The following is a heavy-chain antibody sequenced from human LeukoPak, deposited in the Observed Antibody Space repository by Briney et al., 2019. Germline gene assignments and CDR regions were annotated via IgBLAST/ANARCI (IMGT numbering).Heavy chain of an antibody. D-gene: IGHD1-26*01. CDR2: IFPSDSDT. Sequence: KGGESLKISCKGSGYSFTSYWIGWVRQMPGKGLEWMGIIFPSDSDTRYSPSFQGQVTISVGKSISTAYLQWSSLKASDTAMYYCARRRSGSYIDYWGQGTLVTVSS. V-gene: IGHV5-51*01. CDR1: GYSFTSYW. J-gene: IGHJ4*02. CDR3: ARRRSGSYIDY.